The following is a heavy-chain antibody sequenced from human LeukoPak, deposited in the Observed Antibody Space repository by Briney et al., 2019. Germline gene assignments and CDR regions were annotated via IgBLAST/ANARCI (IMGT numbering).Heavy chain of an antibody. J-gene: IGHJ6*03. V-gene: IGHV4-4*07. CDR3: ARDLPYYDFFQDYYYMDV. CDR2: IYTSGST. CDR1: GGSISSYY. Sequence: SETLSLTCTVSGGSISSYYWSWIRQPAGKGLGWIGRIYTSGSTNYNPSLKSRVTMSVDTSKNQFSLKLSSVTAADTAVYYCARDLPYYDFFQDYYYMDVWGKGTTVTVSS. D-gene: IGHD3-3*01.